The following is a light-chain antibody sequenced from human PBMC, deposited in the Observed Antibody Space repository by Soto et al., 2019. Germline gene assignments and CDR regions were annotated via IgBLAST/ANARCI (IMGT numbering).Light chain of an antibody. CDR1: SSVVGGYNH. Sequence: QSVLTQPRSVSGSPGQSVTISCTGTSSVVGGYNHVSWYQQYPGKAPKLMIYDVSKRPSGVPDRFSGSKSGNTASLTISGLQAEDEADYYCCSYAGSYTYVFGTGTKVTVL. CDR2: DVS. V-gene: IGLV2-11*01. J-gene: IGLJ1*01. CDR3: CSYAGSYTYV.